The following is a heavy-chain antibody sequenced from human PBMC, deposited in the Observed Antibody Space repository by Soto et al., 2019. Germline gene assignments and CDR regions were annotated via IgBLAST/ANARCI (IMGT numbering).Heavy chain of an antibody. CDR1: GYTFRNYG. V-gene: IGHV1-18*01. J-gene: IGHJ3*01. D-gene: IGHD3-10*01. CDR3: GRDGRELVPNSHNFDV. Sequence: ASVKVSCKASGYTFRNYGLKWVRQAPGQGLEWMGWISAYSGDTEYAHNVQGRVMMATDPPTSTAYMKFRSVNSEDSCFYYCGRDGRELVPNSHNFDVWGRETTVTVS. CDR2: ISAYSGDT.